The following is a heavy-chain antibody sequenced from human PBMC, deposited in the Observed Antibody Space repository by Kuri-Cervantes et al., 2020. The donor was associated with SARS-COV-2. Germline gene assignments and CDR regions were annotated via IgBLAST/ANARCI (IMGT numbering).Heavy chain of an antibody. J-gene: IGHJ4*02. Sequence: SQTLSLTCTVSGGSISSYYSSWIRQPPGKGLEWIGYISYTGNTNYNPSFHSRVSMSVDTSRKQFSLNLTSVTAADTAIYYCARQPVSARAPLDSWGQGILVTVSS. CDR1: GGSISSYY. CDR3: ARQPVSARAPLDS. D-gene: IGHD3-10*01. CDR2: ISYTGNT. V-gene: IGHV4-59*08.